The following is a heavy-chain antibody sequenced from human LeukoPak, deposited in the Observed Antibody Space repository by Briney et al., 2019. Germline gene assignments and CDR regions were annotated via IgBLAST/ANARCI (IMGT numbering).Heavy chain of an antibody. V-gene: IGHV1-2*02. CDR1: GYTFTGYH. CDR2: INPNSGGT. D-gene: IGHD3-3*01. Sequence: ASVKVSCKASGYTFTGYHMHWVRQAPGQGLEWMGWINPNSGGTNYAQKFQGRVTMTRDTSISTAYMELSRLRSDDTAVYYCARDLVRGIRFAGYWGQGTLVTVSS. CDR3: ARDLVRGIRFAGY. J-gene: IGHJ4*02.